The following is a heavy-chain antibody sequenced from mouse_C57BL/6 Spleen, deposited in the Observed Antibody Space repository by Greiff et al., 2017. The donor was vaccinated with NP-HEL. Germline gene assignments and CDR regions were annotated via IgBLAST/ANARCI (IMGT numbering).Heavy chain of an antibody. CDR2: IDPANGNT. D-gene: IGHD1-1*01. Sequence: EVQGVESVAELVRPGASVKLSCTASGFNIKNTYMHWVKQRPEQGLEWIGRIDPANGNTKYAPKFQGKATITADTSSNTAYLQLSSLTSEDTAIYYCARGYYGSNYYFDYWGQGTTLTVSS. CDR1: GFNIKNTY. CDR3: ARGYYGSNYYFDY. V-gene: IGHV14-3*01. J-gene: IGHJ2*01.